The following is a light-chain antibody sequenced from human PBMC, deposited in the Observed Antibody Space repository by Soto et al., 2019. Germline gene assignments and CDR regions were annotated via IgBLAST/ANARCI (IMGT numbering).Light chain of an antibody. CDR1: QGISNY. CDR3: QKYNSAPALT. V-gene: IGKV1-27*01. Sequence: DIQMTQSPSSLSASVGDRVTVTCRASQGISNYLAWYQQKPGKVPKLLIYAASTLQSGVPSRFSGSGSGTDFTLTISSLQPEDVATYYCQKYNSAPALTFGGGTKVDIK. J-gene: IGKJ4*01. CDR2: AAS.